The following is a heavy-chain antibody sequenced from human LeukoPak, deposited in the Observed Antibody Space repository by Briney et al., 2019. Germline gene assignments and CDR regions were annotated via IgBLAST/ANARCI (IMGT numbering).Heavy chain of an antibody. J-gene: IGHJ4*02. CDR3: AREYSSFEY. CDR1: GGSISTYY. Sequence: PSETLSLTCTVSGGSISTYYWSWIRQPPGKGLGWVGYINYSGYTDYNPSLKSRVTISVDTSKNQFSLKLRSVTAADTAVYYCAREYSSFEYWGQGILVTVSS. V-gene: IGHV4-59*01. CDR2: INYSGYT. D-gene: IGHD6-13*01.